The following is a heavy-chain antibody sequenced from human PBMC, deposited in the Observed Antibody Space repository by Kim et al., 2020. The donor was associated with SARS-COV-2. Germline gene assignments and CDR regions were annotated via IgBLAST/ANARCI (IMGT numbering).Heavy chain of an antibody. CDR1: GGSVSSGSYY. D-gene: IGHD3-3*01. CDR2: IYYSGST. Sequence: SETLSLTCTVSGGSVSSGSYYWSWIRQPPGKGLEWIGYIYYSGSTNYNPSLKXRXXXXXDTSKNQFXLKRSSVPAADTAVYYCXXXXKSYYDFWYARAXQNEXXXYXXXXXXWGQXXXVTVSS. CDR3: XXXXKSYYDFWYARAXQNEXXXYXXXXXX. V-gene: IGHV4-61*01. J-gene: IGHJ4*03.